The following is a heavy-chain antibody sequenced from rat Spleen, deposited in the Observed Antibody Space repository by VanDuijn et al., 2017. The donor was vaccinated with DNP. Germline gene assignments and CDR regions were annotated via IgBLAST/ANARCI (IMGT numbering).Heavy chain of an antibody. CDR3: TRAAYSGDVGFAY. CDR1: GFTFSNYG. V-gene: IGHV5-19*01. CDR2: ISPSGGSI. Sequence: EVQLVETGGGLVQPGRSLKLSCAASGFTFSNYGMHWIRQAPTKGLEWVASISPSGGSIYYPDSVKGRFTISRDNAQNTLYLQMNSLRSEDTATYYCTRAAYSGDVGFAYWGQGTLVTVSS. J-gene: IGHJ3*01. D-gene: IGHD1-1*01.